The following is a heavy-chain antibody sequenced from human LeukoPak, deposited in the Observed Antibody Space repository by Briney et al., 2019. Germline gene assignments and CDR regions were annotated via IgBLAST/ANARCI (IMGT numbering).Heavy chain of an antibody. Sequence: SETLSLTCTVSGGSISSGSYYSSWIRQPAGKGLEWIGRIYTSGSTNYNPSLKSRVTISVDTSKNQFSLKLSSVTAADTAVYYCAREYGRYDILTGYYHFDYWGQGTLVTVSS. V-gene: IGHV4-61*02. CDR2: IYTSGST. J-gene: IGHJ4*02. CDR3: AREYGRYDILTGYYHFDY. D-gene: IGHD3-9*01. CDR1: GGSISSGSYY.